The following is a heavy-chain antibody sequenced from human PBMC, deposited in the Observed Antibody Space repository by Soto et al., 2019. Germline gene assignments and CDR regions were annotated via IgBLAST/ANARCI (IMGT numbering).Heavy chain of an antibody. CDR3: AKSVGDYYYYGMDV. CDR1: GFTFSSYA. V-gene: IGHV3-23*01. Sequence: EVQLLESGGGLVQPGGSLRLSCAASGFTFSSYAMSWVRQAPGKGLEWVSAISGSGGSTYYADSVKGRFTISRDNSKNTLYLQMTRLRAEDTAVYYCAKSVGDYYYYGMDVWGQGATVTVSS. J-gene: IGHJ6*02. CDR2: ISGSGGST. D-gene: IGHD2-15*01.